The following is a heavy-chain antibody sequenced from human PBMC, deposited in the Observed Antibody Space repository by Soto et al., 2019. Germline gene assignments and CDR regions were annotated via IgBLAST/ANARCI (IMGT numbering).Heavy chain of an antibody. CDR1: GGTFSSYA. CDR3: ARGDTAMAESNYYYYGMDV. Sequence: SVKVSCKASGGTFSSYAISWVRQAPGQGLEWMGGIIPIFGTANYAQKFQGRVTITADKSTSTAYMELSSLRSEDTAVYYCARGDTAMAESNYYYYGMDVWGQGTTVTVSS. CDR2: IIPIFGTA. V-gene: IGHV1-69*06. J-gene: IGHJ6*02. D-gene: IGHD5-18*01.